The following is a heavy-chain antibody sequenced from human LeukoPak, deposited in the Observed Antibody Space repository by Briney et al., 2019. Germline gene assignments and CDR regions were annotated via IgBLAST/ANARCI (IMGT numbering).Heavy chain of an antibody. Sequence: SETLSLTCTVSGGSISSYYWSWIRQPAGKGLEWIGRIYTSGSTNYNPSLKSRVTISVDTSKNQFSLKLSSVTAADTAVYYCARGKSGWYQGRFSRENYFDYWGQGTLVTVSS. D-gene: IGHD6-19*01. V-gene: IGHV4-4*07. J-gene: IGHJ4*02. CDR2: IYTSGST. CDR3: ARGKSGWYQGRFSRENYFDY. CDR1: GGSISSYY.